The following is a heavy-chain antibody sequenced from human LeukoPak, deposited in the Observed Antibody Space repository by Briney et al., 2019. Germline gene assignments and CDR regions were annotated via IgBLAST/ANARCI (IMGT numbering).Heavy chain of an antibody. Sequence: SETLSLTCALYVGSSRGYYWSWIPQPPGKGLEWVGEINLSGSTNYNPSLKSRVTISVDTSKNQFSLKLSSVTAADTAVYYCARVKGYYYGSGSYYNSKPFDYWGQGTLVTVSS. CDR1: VGSSRGYY. CDR3: ARVKGYYYGSGSYYNSKPFDY. D-gene: IGHD3-10*01. J-gene: IGHJ4*02. V-gene: IGHV4-34*01. CDR2: INLSGST.